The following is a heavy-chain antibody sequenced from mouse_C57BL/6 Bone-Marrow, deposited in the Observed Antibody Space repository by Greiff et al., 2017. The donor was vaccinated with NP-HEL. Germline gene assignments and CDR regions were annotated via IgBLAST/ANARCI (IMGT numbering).Heavy chain of an antibody. D-gene: IGHD1-1*01. J-gene: IGHJ2*01. CDR2: IRLKSDNYAT. CDR1: GFTFSNYW. CDR3: TVITTVVHFDY. Sequence: EVQLQESGGGLVQPGGSMKLSCVASGFTFSNYWMNWVRQSPEKGLEWVAQIRLKSDNYATHYAESVKGRFTISRDDSKRSVYLQMNNLRAEDTGIYYCTVITTVVHFDYWGQGTTLTVSS. V-gene: IGHV6-3*01.